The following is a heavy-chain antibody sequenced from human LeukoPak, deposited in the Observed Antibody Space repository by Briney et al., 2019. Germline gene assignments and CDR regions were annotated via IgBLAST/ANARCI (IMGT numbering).Heavy chain of an antibody. CDR2: IYPGDSAT. Sequence: GESLKISCKVSGYSFTTYWICWVRQMPARGLEWMGIIYPGDSATRYSPSFQGQVTFSADKSINPASLRWTSLTASDTAMYYCAKHGRGYEPDHWGQGTLGIVSS. V-gene: IGHV5-51*01. D-gene: IGHD6-25*01. CDR1: GYSFTTYW. CDR3: AKHGRGYEPDH. J-gene: IGHJ5*02.